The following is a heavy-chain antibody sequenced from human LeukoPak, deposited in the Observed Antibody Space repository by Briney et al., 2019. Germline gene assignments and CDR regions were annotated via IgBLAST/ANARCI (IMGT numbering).Heavy chain of an antibody. CDR1: GYTFTSYG. D-gene: IGHD5-24*01. CDR2: INPNSSAT. CDR3: ARVLKDGYNNGNFQH. J-gene: IGHJ1*01. V-gene: IGHV1-2*02. Sequence: ASVNVSCKASGYTFTSYGISWVRQAPGQGLEWMGWINPNSSATNFPQKFQGRVTLTRDTSITTAYMELSRLRSDDTAVYYCARVLKDGYNNGNFQHWGQGTLVTVSS.